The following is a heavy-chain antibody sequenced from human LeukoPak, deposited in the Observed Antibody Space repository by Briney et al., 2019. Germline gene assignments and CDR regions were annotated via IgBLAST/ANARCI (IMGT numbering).Heavy chain of an antibody. CDR1: GYTFTNYG. Sequence: ASVKVSCKASGYTFTNYGISWVRQAPGQGLEWMGWISAYTGNTNYAQNFQGRVTMTTDTSTSTAYMELSSLRSEDTAVYYCARGVVDIVATVSRHYGMDVWGQGTTVTVSS. J-gene: IGHJ6*02. CDR2: ISAYTGNT. CDR3: ARGVVDIVATVSRHYGMDV. V-gene: IGHV1-18*01. D-gene: IGHD5-12*01.